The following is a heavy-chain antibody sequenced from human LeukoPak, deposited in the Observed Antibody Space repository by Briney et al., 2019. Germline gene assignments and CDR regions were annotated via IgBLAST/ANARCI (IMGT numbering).Heavy chain of an antibody. V-gene: IGHV1-69*06. CDR1: GGTFSSYA. D-gene: IGHD5-24*01. Sequence: ASVKDSCKASGGTFSSYAISWVRQAPGQGLEWMGGIIPIFGTANYAQKSQGRVTITADKSTSTAYMELSSLRSEDTAVYYCASLAGYTRGGGDYWGQGTLVTVSS. J-gene: IGHJ4*02. CDR3: ASLAGYTRGGGDY. CDR2: IIPIFGTA.